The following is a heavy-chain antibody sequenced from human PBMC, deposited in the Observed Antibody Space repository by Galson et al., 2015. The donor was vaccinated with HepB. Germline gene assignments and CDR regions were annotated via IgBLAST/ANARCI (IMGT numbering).Heavy chain of an antibody. CDR3: AKRPDSSSWYEMLGFDY. Sequence: SLRLSCAASGFTFSSYAMSWVRQAPGKGLEWVSAISGSGGSTYYADSVKGRFTISRDNSKNTLYLQMNSLRAEDTAVYYCAKRPDSSSWYEMLGFDYWGQGTLVTVSS. V-gene: IGHV3-23*01. J-gene: IGHJ4*02. CDR1: GFTFSSYA. D-gene: IGHD6-13*01. CDR2: ISGSGGST.